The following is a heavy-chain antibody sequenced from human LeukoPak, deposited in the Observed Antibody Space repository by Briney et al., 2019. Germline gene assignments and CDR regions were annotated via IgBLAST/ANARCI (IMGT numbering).Heavy chain of an antibody. CDR3: ASVPQMATMVD. V-gene: IGHV3-21*01. J-gene: IGHJ4*02. CDR1: GFTFSSYS. D-gene: IGHD5-24*01. CDR2: ISSSSSYI. Sequence: GGSLRLSCAASGFTFSSYSMNWVRQAPGKGLEWVSSISSSSSYIYYADSVKGRFTISRDNAKNSLYLQMNSLRAEDTAVYYCASVPQMATMVDWGQGTLVTVSS.